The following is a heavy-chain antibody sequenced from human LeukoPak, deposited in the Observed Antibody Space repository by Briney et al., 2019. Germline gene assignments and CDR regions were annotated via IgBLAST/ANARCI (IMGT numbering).Heavy chain of an antibody. J-gene: IGHJ4*02. D-gene: IGHD5-12*01. V-gene: IGHV3-53*01. CDR3: ARDPPGAVRGYDSY. Sequence: GGSLRLSCAVSGFTVSSNYMSWVRQAPGKGLEWVSVIYSGGSTYYADSVKGRFTISRDNSKNTLYLQMNSLRAEDTAVYYCARDPPGAVRGYDSYWGQGTLVTVSS. CDR2: IYSGGST. CDR1: GFTVSSNY.